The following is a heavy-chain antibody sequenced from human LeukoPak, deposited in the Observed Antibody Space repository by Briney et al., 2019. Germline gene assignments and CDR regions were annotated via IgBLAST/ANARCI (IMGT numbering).Heavy chain of an antibody. CDR3: ATYDFWSGYYSYFDY. V-gene: IGHV1-69*05. Sequence: SVKVSCKASGGTFSSYAISWVRQAPGQGLEWMGRIIPIFGTANYAQKFQGRVTITTDESTSTAYMELSSLRSEDTAVYYCATYDFWSGYYSYFDYWGQGTLVIVSS. D-gene: IGHD3-3*01. CDR2: IIPIFGTA. CDR1: GGTFSSYA. J-gene: IGHJ4*02.